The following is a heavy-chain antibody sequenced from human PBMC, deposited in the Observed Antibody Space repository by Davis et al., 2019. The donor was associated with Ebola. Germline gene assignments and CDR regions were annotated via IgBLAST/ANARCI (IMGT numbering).Heavy chain of an antibody. CDR2: INAGNGNT. CDR3: ARETRFLAWFKRPDNWFDP. CDR1: GYTFTSYA. Sequence: ASVKVSCKASGYTFTSYAMHWVRQAPGQRLEWMGWINAGNGNTKYSQKFQGRVTITRDTSASTAYMELSSLRSEDTAVYYCARETRFLAWFKRPDNWFDPWGQGTLVTVSS. D-gene: IGHD3-3*01. J-gene: IGHJ5*02. V-gene: IGHV1-3*01.